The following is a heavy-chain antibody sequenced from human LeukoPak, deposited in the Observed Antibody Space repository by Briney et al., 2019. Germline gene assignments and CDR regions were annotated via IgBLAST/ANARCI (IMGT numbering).Heavy chain of an antibody. D-gene: IGHD1-26*01. J-gene: IGHJ5*02. Sequence: ASVKVSCKASGYTFTSYDFNWLRQATGQGPEWMGWMNPNSGATGYAQKFQGRVTMTRSASINTAYMELSSLRSEDTAVYYCARAKRGIVGATANWFDPWGQGTLVTVSS. CDR1: GYTFTSYD. CDR2: MNPNSGAT. CDR3: ARAKRGIVGATANWFDP. V-gene: IGHV1-8*01.